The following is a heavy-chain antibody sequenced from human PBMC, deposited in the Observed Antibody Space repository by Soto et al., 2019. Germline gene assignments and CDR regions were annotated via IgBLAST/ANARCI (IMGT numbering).Heavy chain of an antibody. J-gene: IGHJ4*02. CDR1: GFTFSDYY. CDR2: ISSSSSYT. V-gene: IGHV3-11*06. D-gene: IGHD3-22*01. Sequence: GSLRLSCAASGFTFSDYYMSWIRQAPGKGLEWVSYISSSSSYTNYADSVKGRFTISRDNAKNSLYLQMNSLRAEDTAVYYCARVHRHYDSSGYVDYWGQGTLVTVSS. CDR3: ARVHRHYDSSGYVDY.